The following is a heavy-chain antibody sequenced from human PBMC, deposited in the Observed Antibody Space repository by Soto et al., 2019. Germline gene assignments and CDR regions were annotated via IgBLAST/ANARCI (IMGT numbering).Heavy chain of an antibody. J-gene: IGHJ3*02. Sequence: GGSLRLCCAASVFTFSNAWMSCVRQAPGKGLEWVGRIKSKTDGGTTDYAAPVKGRFTISRDDSKNTLYLQMNSLKTEDTAVYYCTTDRRLYCSSTSCYRQYDAFDIWGQGTMVTVSS. CDR2: IKSKTDGGTT. CDR1: VFTFSNAW. V-gene: IGHV3-15*01. D-gene: IGHD2-2*01. CDR3: TTDRRLYCSSTSCYRQYDAFDI.